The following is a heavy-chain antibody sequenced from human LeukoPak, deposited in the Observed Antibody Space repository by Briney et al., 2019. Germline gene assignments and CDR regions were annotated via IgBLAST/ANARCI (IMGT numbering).Heavy chain of an antibody. Sequence: GGSLRLSCAASGFTLSNYAMHWVRQPAGEGLEWVSALGTAGDTFYPDSVKGRFTISRDNAKKSLFLQMNSLRAEDTAVYYCARQNTPHGNFDYWGRGTLVTVSS. J-gene: IGHJ4*02. V-gene: IGHV3-13*01. CDR2: LGTAGDT. D-gene: IGHD5-24*01. CDR1: GFTLSNYA. CDR3: ARQNTPHGNFDY.